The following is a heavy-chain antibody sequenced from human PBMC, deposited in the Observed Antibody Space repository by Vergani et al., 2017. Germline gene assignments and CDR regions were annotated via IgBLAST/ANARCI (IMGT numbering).Heavy chain of an antibody. V-gene: IGHV4-31*01. D-gene: IGHD2-2*01. CDR2: IYPGDSDT. J-gene: IGHJ6*02. CDR1: GGSISSGGYY. Sequence: QVQLQESGPGLVKPSQTLSLTCTVSGGSISSGGYYWSWIRQHPGKGLEWIGYIYPGDSDTRYSPSFQGQVTISADKSISTAYLQWSSLKASDTAMYYCASSRSTDHYYYYGMDVWGQGTTVTVSS. CDR3: ASSRSTDHYYYYGMDV.